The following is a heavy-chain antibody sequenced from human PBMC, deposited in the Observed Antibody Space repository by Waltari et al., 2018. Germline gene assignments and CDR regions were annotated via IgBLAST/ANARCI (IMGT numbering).Heavy chain of an antibody. D-gene: IGHD3-22*01. Sequence: QVQLVESGGGVVQPGGSLRLSCAASGFTFSTYGLHWVRQAPGKGRAWVEFIRYDGSNKYYADSVKGRFTISRDNSKNTLYLQMNSLRAEDTAVYYCVYSSGYRYYFDYWGQGTLVTVSS. CDR2: IRYDGSNK. V-gene: IGHV3-30*02. J-gene: IGHJ4*02. CDR1: GFTFSTYG. CDR3: VYSSGYRYYFDY.